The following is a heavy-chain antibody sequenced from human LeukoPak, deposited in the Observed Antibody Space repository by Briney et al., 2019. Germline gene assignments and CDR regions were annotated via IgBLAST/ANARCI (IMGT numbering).Heavy chain of an antibody. D-gene: IGHD6-13*01. J-gene: IGHJ4*02. V-gene: IGHV4-34*01. CDR1: GGSXSGFY. CDR2: INQSGST. Sequence: GGSXSGFYWSWIRQSPGKGLEWIGEINQSGSTNYNPSLKSRVTISVDTSKNQFSLKLSSVTAADTAVYYCXRWXLGSSXDVXENWGQGTXVTVSS. CDR3: XRWXLGSSXDVXEN.